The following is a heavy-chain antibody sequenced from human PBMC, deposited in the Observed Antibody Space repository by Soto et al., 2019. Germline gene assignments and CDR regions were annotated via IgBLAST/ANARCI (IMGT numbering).Heavy chain of an antibody. V-gene: IGHV4-31*03. Sequence: SETLSLTCTVSGGSIRSGAFYWTWIRQHPGKSLEWIGYIYHSGSTYYNPSLKSRVTISVDTSKNQFSLKLTSVTAADTAVYYCARGYYDILTGYPYFDYWGQGTLVTVS. J-gene: IGHJ4*02. D-gene: IGHD3-9*01. CDR1: GGSIRSGAFY. CDR3: ARGYYDILTGYPYFDY. CDR2: IYHSGST.